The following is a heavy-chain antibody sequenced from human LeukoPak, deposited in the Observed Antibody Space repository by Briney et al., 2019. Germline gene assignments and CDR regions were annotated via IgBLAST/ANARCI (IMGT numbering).Heavy chain of an antibody. CDR3: ARGGGAFDI. CDR1: GFTFSNAW. V-gene: IGHV4-34*01. D-gene: IGHD1-26*01. CDR2: INHSGST. J-gene: IGHJ3*02. Sequence: PGGSLRLSCAASGFTFSNAWMSWVRQAPGKGLEWIGEINHSGSTNYNPSLKSRVTISVDTSKNQFSLKLSSVTAADTAVYYCARGGGAFDIWGQGTMVTVSS.